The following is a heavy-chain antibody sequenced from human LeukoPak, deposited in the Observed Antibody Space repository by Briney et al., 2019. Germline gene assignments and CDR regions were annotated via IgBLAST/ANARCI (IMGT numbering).Heavy chain of an antibody. CDR3: ARDSSSWYLAYYYYYMDV. CDR2: IDPSSTYI. D-gene: IGHD6-13*01. Sequence: GGSLRLSCAASGFTFRSYSTNWVRQAPGKGLEWVSAIDPSSTYIYYADSVKGRFTISRDNAKNSLYLQMNSLRAEDTAVYYCARDSSSWYLAYYYYYMDVWGKGTTVTVSS. J-gene: IGHJ6*03. CDR1: GFTFRSYS. V-gene: IGHV3-21*01.